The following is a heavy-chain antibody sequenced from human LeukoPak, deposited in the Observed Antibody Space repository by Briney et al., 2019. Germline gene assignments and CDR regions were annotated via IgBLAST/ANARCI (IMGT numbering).Heavy chain of an antibody. CDR2: IYTSGST. Sequence: SETLSLTCTDSGGSISSSSYYWSWIRQPAGKGLEWIGRIYTSGSTNYNPSLKSRVTISVDTSKNQFSLKLSSVTAADTAVYYCARARVGATRNWFDPWGQGTLVTVSS. J-gene: IGHJ5*02. CDR3: ARARVGATRNWFDP. D-gene: IGHD1-26*01. V-gene: IGHV4-61*02. CDR1: GGSISSSSYY.